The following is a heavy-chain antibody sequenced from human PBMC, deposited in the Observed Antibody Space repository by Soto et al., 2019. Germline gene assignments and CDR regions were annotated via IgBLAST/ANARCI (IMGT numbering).Heavy chain of an antibody. Sequence: SETLSLTCSVSGASINNFAYYWGWIRQPLGKGLEWIGTVYYNENTYYNPSLKSRVAISVDTAKNQFSLNLRSVTAADTAIYFCARRERYYGSPGWFDPWGQGTLVTVSS. CDR2: VYYNENT. J-gene: IGHJ5*01. CDR3: ARRERYYGSPGWFDP. V-gene: IGHV4-39*01. D-gene: IGHD3-10*01. CDR1: GASINNFAYY.